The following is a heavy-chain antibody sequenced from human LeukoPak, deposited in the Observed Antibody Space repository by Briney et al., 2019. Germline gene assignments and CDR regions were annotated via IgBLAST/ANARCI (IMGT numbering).Heavy chain of an antibody. CDR3: ATDCTNGVCYTRSFDY. V-gene: IGHV1-24*01. D-gene: IGHD2-8*01. CDR1: GYTLTELS. CDR2: FDPEDGET. J-gene: IGHJ4*02. Sequence: GASVKVSYKVSGYTLTELSMHWVRQAPGKGLEWMGGFDPEDGETIYAQKFQGRVTMTEDTSTDTAYMELSSLRSEDTAVYYCATDCTNGVCYTRSFDYWGQGTLVTVSS.